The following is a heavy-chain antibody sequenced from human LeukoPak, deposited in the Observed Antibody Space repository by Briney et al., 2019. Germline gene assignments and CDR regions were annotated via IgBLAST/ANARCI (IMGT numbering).Heavy chain of an antibody. CDR3: ARAVRAHPPADF. D-gene: IGHD3-3*01. V-gene: IGHV3-74*01. CDR1: GFSFSSYW. J-gene: IGHJ4*02. CDR2: INSDGSST. Sequence: GGSLRLSCAASGFSFSSYWMHWVRQAPGKGLVWVSRINSDGSSTTYADSVKGRSSISRDNAKNTLYLHLDGLRAEDTGVYYCARAVRAHPPADFWGQGTLVTVSS.